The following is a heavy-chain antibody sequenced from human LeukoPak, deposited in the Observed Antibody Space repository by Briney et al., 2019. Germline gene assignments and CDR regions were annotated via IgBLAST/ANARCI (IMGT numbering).Heavy chain of an antibody. CDR3: AREYPGTGSIGGPYYYGMDV. Sequence: GASVKVSCKASRGTFSSYAISWVRQAPGQGLEWMGGIIPIFGTANYAQKFQGRVTITADKSTSTAYMELSSLRSEDTAVYYCAREYPGTGSIGGPYYYGMDVWGKGTTVTVSS. CDR2: IIPIFGTA. J-gene: IGHJ6*04. V-gene: IGHV1-69*06. D-gene: IGHD3/OR15-3a*01. CDR1: RGTFSSYA.